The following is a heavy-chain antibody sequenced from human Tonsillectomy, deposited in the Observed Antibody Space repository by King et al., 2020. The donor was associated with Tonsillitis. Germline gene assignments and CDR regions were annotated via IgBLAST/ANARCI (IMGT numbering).Heavy chain of an antibody. J-gene: IGHJ6*02. V-gene: IGHV2-70*01. CDR1: GFSLTTTGMC. Sequence: VTLKESGPALVKPTQTLTLTCTFSGFSLTTTGMCVTWIRQPPGEALEWLALIDWTDDKYYSTSLRTRLTISKDTSKNQVVLTMTNMDPVDTGTYYCARIPLGTDYGMDVWGQGTTVTVSS. CDR2: IDWTDDK. D-gene: IGHD3/OR15-3a*01. CDR3: ARIPLGTDYGMDV.